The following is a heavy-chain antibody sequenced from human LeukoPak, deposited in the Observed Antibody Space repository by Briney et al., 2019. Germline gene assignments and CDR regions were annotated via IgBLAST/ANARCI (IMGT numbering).Heavy chain of an antibody. CDR1: GYTFTSYY. CDR2: INPSGGST. V-gene: IGHV1-46*01. J-gene: IGHJ4*02. Sequence: ASVKVSCKTSGYTFTSYYLHWVRQAPGQGLEWMGIINPSGGSTSYAQKFQGRVTMTRDTSTSTVYMELSSLRSEDTAVYYCARTVTTKLYFDYLGQGTLVTVSS. D-gene: IGHD4-17*01. CDR3: ARTVTTKLYFDY.